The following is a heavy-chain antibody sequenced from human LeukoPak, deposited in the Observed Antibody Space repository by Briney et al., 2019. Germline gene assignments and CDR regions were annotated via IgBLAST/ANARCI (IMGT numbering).Heavy chain of an antibody. V-gene: IGHV3-21*01. CDR3: ARAETRIAVAGT. CDR1: GFTFSSYS. D-gene: IGHD6-19*01. J-gene: IGHJ4*02. Sequence: PGGSLRLSCAASGFTFSSYSMNRVRQAPGKGLEWVSSISSSSSYIYYADSVKGRFTISRDNANNSLYLQMNSLRAEDTAVYYCARAETRIAVAGTWGQGTLVTVSS. CDR2: ISSSSSYI.